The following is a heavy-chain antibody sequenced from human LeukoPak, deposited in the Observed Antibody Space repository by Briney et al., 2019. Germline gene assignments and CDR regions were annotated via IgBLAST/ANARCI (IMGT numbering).Heavy chain of an antibody. CDR3: ARDRYYGMDV. Sequence: PGGSLRLSCAASGFTFSGYWMHWVRQVPGKGLMWVSRINSDGSSTAYADSVKGRFTISRDNAKNTLYLQMNSLRVEDTAVYYCARDRYYGMDVWGQGTTVTVSS. CDR2: INSDGSST. J-gene: IGHJ6*02. V-gene: IGHV3-74*01. CDR1: GFTFSGYW.